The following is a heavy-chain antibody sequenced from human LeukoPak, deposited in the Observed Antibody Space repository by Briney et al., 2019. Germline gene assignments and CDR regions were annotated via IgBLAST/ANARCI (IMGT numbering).Heavy chain of an antibody. J-gene: IGHJ4*02. CDR1: GGSFSGYY. V-gene: IGHV4-34*01. Sequence: SETLSLTCAVYGGSFSGYYWSWIRQPPGKGLEWIGEINHSGSTNYNPSLKSRVTISVDTSKNQFSLQLSSVTAADTAVYYCARDGGNNWNYANWGQGTLVTVSS. CDR2: INHSGST. CDR3: ARDGGNNWNYAN. D-gene: IGHD1-7*01.